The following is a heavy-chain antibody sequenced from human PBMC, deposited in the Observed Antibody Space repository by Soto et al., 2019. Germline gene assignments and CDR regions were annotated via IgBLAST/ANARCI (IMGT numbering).Heavy chain of an antibody. CDR1: GGTFGSDA. CDR2: IIPIFGTT. V-gene: IGHV1-69*06. J-gene: IGHJ5*02. D-gene: IGHD3-22*01. Sequence: SVKVSCKASGGTFGSDAITWVRQAPGRGLEWVGRIIPIFGTTNYAQNLQGRVTISADKSTLTSYMELHSLTSDDTALYYCARDRTDSGYYTNWLDPWGQGTQVTVSS. CDR3: ARDRTDSGYYTNWLDP.